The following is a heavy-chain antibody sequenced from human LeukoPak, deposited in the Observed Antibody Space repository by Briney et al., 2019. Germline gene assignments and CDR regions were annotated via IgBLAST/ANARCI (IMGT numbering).Heavy chain of an antibody. CDR3: TRRTIAAAGTAGDY. J-gene: IGHJ4*02. CDR2: IRSKVNSYAT. CDR1: GFTFSGSA. D-gene: IGHD6-13*01. Sequence: GGSLRLSCAASGFTFSGSAIHWVRQSSGKGLEWVGRIRSKVNSYATAYAASVRGRFTISRDDSMNTAYLQMNSLKSAVTAVYYCTRRTIAAAGTAGDYWGQGTLVTVSS. V-gene: IGHV3-73*01.